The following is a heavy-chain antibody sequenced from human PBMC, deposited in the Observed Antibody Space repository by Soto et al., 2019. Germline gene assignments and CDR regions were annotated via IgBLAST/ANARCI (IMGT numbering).Heavy chain of an antibody. Sequence: EVQLVQSGGDLVQPGGSLRLSCVASGLTFSTYCMTWVSQAPGMGLEWVAGIKEDASEEVYVDSVKGRFSISRDNAKNSLYLQLNSLRAEDTAVYYSATAISSPFSNFDSWGQGSLFTVSS. J-gene: IGHJ4*02. V-gene: IGHV3-7*01. CDR3: ATAISSPFSNFDS. D-gene: IGHD2-2*01. CDR2: IKEDASEE. CDR1: GLTFSTYC.